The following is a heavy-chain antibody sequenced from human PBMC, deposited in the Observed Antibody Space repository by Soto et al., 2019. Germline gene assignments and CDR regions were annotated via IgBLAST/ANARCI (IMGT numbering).Heavy chain of an antibody. CDR3: ASCPQLHCYYTGMAV. Sequence: GASVKVSCKASGGTFSSYAISWVRQAPGQGLEWMGGIIPIFGTANYAQKFQGRVTITADESTSTAYMELSSLRSEDTAVYYCASCPQLHCYYTGMAVWGQGTTVPVS. J-gene: IGHJ6*02. CDR2: IIPIFGTA. V-gene: IGHV1-69*13. CDR1: GGTFSSYA.